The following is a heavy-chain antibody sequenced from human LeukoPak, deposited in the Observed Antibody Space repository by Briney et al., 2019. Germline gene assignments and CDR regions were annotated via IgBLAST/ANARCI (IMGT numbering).Heavy chain of an antibody. Sequence: GGSLRLSCAASGFTFSRFSLNWVRQAPGKGPEWVSYISSSTTTIYYADSVKGRFTISRDNAKNSLYMQMNSLRAEDTAVYYCAKESGDYGDYYFDYWGQGTLVTVSS. CDR3: AKESGDYGDYYFDY. J-gene: IGHJ4*02. D-gene: IGHD4-17*01. CDR1: GFTFSRFS. CDR2: ISSSTTTI. V-gene: IGHV3-48*04.